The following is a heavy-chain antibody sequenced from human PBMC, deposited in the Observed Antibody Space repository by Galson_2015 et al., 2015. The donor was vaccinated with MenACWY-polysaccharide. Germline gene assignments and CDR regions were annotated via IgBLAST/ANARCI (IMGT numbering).Heavy chain of an antibody. J-gene: IGHJ5*02. CDR1: GGSMSPYH. V-gene: IGHV4-59*01. Sequence: SETLSLTCTASGGSMSPYHWTWIRQSPGKGLEWLGWIHYSGGTKYSPSLKSRVTISVDTSENQFSLKLSSVTTADTAVYYCARIGGMNKGNYYNYGWFDPWGQGTLVTVSS. D-gene: IGHD3-22*01. CDR3: ARIGGMNKGNYYNYGWFDP. CDR2: IHYSGGT.